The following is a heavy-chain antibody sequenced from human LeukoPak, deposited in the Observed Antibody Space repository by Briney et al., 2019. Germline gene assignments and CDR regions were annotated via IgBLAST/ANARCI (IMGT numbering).Heavy chain of an antibody. CDR3: TRDRRSYDFWSGRQDWFDP. J-gene: IGHJ5*02. CDR2: IRSKAYGGTT. Sequence: PGGSLRLSCTASGFTFGDYAMSWVRQAPGKGLEWVGFIRSKAYGGTTEYAASVKGRFTISRDDSKSIAYLQMNSLKAEDTAVYYCTRDRRSYDFWSGRQDWFDPWGQGTLVTVSS. V-gene: IGHV3-49*04. D-gene: IGHD3-3*01. CDR1: GFTFGDYA.